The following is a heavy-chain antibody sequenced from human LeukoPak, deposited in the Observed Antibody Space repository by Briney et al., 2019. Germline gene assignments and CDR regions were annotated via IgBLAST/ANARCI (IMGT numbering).Heavy chain of an antibody. Sequence: GGSMRLSCAASGFTFTNYWMSWVRQAPGKGLELVANIKQDRSEKYYVDSVKGRFTISRDNAKNSLYLQMDSLRAEDTAVYYCARASTFDYWGQGTLVTVSS. J-gene: IGHJ4*02. CDR3: ARASTFDY. CDR1: GFTFTNYW. V-gene: IGHV3-7*01. D-gene: IGHD2-2*01. CDR2: IKQDRSEK.